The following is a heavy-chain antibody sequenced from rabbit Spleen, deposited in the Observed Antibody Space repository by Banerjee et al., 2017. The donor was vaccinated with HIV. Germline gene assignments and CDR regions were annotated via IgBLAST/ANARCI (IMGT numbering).Heavy chain of an antibody. CDR2: IYAGGSGTT. J-gene: IGHJ4*01. Sequence: QEQLVESGGGLVQPGGSLKLSCTASGFSFSGSHYMCWVRQAPGKGLEWIACIYAGGSGTTYYASWVNGRFTISKTSSTTVTLQMTSLTAADTATYFCARLGHADYPYAYGLKLWGPGTLVTVS. CDR3: ARLGHADYPYAYGLKL. CDR1: GFSFSGSHY. V-gene: IGHV1S45*01. D-gene: IGHD6-1*01.